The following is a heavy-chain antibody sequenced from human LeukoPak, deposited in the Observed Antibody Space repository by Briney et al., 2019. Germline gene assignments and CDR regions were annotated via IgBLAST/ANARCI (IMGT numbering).Heavy chain of an antibody. J-gene: IGHJ4*02. D-gene: IGHD2-8*01. CDR2: IYTSGST. Sequence: SETLSLTCTVSGGAISSYYWSWIRQPAGKGLERIGRIYTSGSTNYNPSLKSRVTISVDTSKNQFSLKLSSVTAADTAVYYCARDKRMNGYFDYWGQGTLVTVSS. CDR1: GGAISSYY. CDR3: ARDKRMNGYFDY. V-gene: IGHV4-4*07.